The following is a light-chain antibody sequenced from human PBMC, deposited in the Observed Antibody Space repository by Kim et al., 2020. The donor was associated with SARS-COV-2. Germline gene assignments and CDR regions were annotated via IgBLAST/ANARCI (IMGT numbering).Light chain of an antibody. J-gene: IGKJ2*02. CDR1: QDISNW. V-gene: IGKV1-12*01. CDR2: GAS. Sequence: ASVGTRVTIPCRASQDISNWLAWYQKKPGKAPELLICGASNLYSGVPSRFSGSGSGTDFTLTISHLQPEDFATYYCQPTNDFPRTCGQGTKLKI. CDR3: QPTNDFPRT.